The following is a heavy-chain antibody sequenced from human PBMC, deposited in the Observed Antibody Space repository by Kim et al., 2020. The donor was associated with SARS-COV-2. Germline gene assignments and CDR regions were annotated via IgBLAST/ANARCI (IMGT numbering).Heavy chain of an antibody. V-gene: IGHV1-8*01. CDR2: MNPNSGNT. J-gene: IGHJ4*02. CDR3: ARGRFPITMVRGVTVFFDY. CDR1: GYTFTSYD. Sequence: ASVKVSCKASGYTFTSYDINWVRQATGQGLEWMGWMNPNSGNTGYAQKFQGRVTMTRNTSISTAYMELSSLRSEDTAVYYCARGRFPITMVRGVTVFFDYWGQGTLVTVSS. D-gene: IGHD3-10*01.